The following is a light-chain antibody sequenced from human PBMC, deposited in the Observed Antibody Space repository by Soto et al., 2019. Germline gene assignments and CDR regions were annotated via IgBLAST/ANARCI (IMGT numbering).Light chain of an antibody. J-gene: IGKJ4*01. Sequence: ETVMTQSPATLSVSPGERATLSCRASKSVSNRLAWYQQKPGQAPRLLIYDASNRATGIPARFRGSGSGTDFTLTINSLEPEDFAVYYCQQGRNWPLTFGGGTKVEMK. V-gene: IGKV3-11*01. CDR3: QQGRNWPLT. CDR2: DAS. CDR1: KSVSNR.